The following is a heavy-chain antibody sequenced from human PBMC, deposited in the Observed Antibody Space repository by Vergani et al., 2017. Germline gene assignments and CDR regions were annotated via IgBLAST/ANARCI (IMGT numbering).Heavy chain of an antibody. D-gene: IGHD3-10*01. CDR3: AKQYASGSYKR. J-gene: IGHJ4*02. V-gene: IGHV4-39*01. CDR2: IYYSGTT. CDR1: GASIGSTSDY. Sequence: QLQLQESGPGLVKPSETLSLTCAVSGASIGSTSDYWAWIRQPPGKGLEWIATIYYSGTTYYNPSLKSRVTISIDTSKNQFSLKLTSVTATDTAMYYCAKQYASGSYKRWGQGTLVTV.